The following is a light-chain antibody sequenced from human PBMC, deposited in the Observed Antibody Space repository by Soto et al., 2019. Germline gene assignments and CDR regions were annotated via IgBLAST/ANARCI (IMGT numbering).Light chain of an antibody. CDR2: GAS. CDR1: QSISTY. V-gene: IGKV1-39*01. CDR3: QQSFITPPLT. Sequence: DIQMSQSPSSLSASIGDRITITCRASQSISTYINWYQQKPGKAPRLLIYGASTLQNGVPSRFSGSGSATDYTLTINSLQPEDFATYYCQQSFITPPLTFGGGTTVEMK. J-gene: IGKJ4*01.